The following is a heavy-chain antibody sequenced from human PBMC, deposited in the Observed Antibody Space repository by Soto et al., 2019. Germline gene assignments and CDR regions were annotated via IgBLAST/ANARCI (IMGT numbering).Heavy chain of an antibody. CDR2: IYSGDDA. CDR1: GFSVSSKY. D-gene: IGHD3-16*01. CDR3: ARGIRWGISAFGY. V-gene: IGHV3-66*01. J-gene: IGHJ4*02. Sequence: EVQLVESGGGLVQPGGSLRLSCTVSGFSVSSKYMSWVRQAPGKGLEWVSVIYSGDDAHYADSVRGRFTISRDNSKNTLNLQMNSLRAEDTAVYYCARGIRWGISAFGYCGQGTLVSVSS.